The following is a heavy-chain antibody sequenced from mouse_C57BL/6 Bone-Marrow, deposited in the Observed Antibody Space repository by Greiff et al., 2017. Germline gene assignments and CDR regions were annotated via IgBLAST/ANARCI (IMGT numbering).Heavy chain of an antibody. J-gene: IGHJ4*01. Sequence: EVKLMESGEGLVKPGGSLKLSCAASGFTFSSYAMSWVRQTPEKRLEWVAYISSGGDYIYYADTVKGRFTISRDNARNTPYLQMSSLKSEDTAMYYCTRRGQLRLYYYAMDYWGQGTSVTVSS. V-gene: IGHV5-9-1*02. CDR3: TRRGQLRLYYYAMDY. CDR2: ISSGGDYI. CDR1: GFTFSSYA. D-gene: IGHD3-2*02.